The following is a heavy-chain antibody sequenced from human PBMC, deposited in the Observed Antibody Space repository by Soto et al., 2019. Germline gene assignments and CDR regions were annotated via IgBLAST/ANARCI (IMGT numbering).Heavy chain of an antibody. V-gene: IGHV3-73*02. Sequence: EVQLVESGGGLVQPGGSLKLSCAASGFTFSGSPVHWVRQASGKGLEWIGRIRSKANSYATAYAASVKGRFTISRDDSENTAYLQMNSLETEATAVYYCARRIEAAAGSGGYFDLWGRGTLVTVSS. CDR1: GFTFSGSP. CDR3: ARRIEAAAGSGGYFDL. J-gene: IGHJ2*01. D-gene: IGHD6-13*01. CDR2: IRSKANSYAT.